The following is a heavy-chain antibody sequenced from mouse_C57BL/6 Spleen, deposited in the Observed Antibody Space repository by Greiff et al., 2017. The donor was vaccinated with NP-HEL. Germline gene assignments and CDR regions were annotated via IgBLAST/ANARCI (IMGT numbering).Heavy chain of an antibody. CDR3: ARSGYDRAWFAY. CDR2: IYPGDGDT. D-gene: IGHD2-10*02. J-gene: IGHJ3*01. Sequence: VQLQQSGAELVKPGASVKISCKASGYAFSSYWMNWVKQRPGKGLEWIGQIYPGDGDTNYNGKFKGKATLTADKSSSTAYMQLSSLTAEDSAVYFCARSGYDRAWFAYWGQGTLVTVSA. V-gene: IGHV1-80*01. CDR1: GYAFSSYW.